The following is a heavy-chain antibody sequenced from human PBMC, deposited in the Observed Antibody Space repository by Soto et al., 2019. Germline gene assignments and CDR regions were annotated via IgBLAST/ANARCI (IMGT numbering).Heavy chain of an antibody. CDR3: ARDGRLVNYYYYGMDV. J-gene: IGHJ6*02. V-gene: IGHV4-31*02. CDR2: IYYSGST. D-gene: IGHD6-13*01. Sequence: WTWIRQHPGKGLEWIGYIYYSGSTYYNPSLKRRVTISVDTSKNQFSLKLRSVTAADTAVYYCARDGRLVNYYYYGMDVWGQGTTVTVSS.